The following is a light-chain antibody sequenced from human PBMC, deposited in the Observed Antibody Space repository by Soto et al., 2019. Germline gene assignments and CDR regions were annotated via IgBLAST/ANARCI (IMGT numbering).Light chain of an antibody. J-gene: IGKJ1*01. CDR2: AAS. CDR1: QTVSTNY. V-gene: IGKV3D-20*02. Sequence: EIVLTQSPGTLSLSPGERATLSCRASQTVSTNYLAWSQQKPGQAPRLLIYAASSRATGIPARFSGSGSGTDFTLTISSLEPEDCAVYYCQQCSNWPRTFGQGTKVDIK. CDR3: QQCSNWPRT.